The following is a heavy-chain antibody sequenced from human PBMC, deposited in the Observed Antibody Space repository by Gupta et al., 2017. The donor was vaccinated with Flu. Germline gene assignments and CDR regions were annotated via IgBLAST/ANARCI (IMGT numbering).Heavy chain of an antibody. CDR1: GFTSGDFL. V-gene: IGHV3-49*03. J-gene: IGHJ4*02. CDR3: TRDGVRCRGGSCYAY. CDR2: IRSKGYGGTI. D-gene: IGHD2-15*01. Sequence: EMQLVESGGGLIQPGRSLTLSCTASGFTSGDFLMSWFRQAPGKGLESVAYIRSKGYGGTIEYAASVRGRFTISRDDSNNIVYLQMNSLETEDTAVYYCTRDGVRCRGGSCYAYWGQGTLVTVSS.